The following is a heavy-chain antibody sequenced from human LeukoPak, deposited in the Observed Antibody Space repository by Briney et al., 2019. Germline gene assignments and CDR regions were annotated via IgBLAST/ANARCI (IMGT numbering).Heavy chain of an antibody. CDR2: INPNSGGT. J-gene: IGHJ6*03. CDR3: ARGNVVEWELLELNYMDV. V-gene: IGHV1-2*02. Sequence: GASVKVSCKASGYTFTGYYIHWVRQAPGQGLEWMGWINPNSGGTNYAQKFQGRVTMTRDTSISTAYMELSRLRSDDTAVYYCARGNVVEWELLELNYMDVWGKGTTVTVSS. D-gene: IGHD1-26*01. CDR1: GYTFTGYY.